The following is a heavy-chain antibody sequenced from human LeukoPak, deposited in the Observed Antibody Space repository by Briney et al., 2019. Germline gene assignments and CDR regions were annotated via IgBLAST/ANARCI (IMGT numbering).Heavy chain of an antibody. Sequence: ASVKVSCKASGYTFTSYGISWVRQAPGQGLEWMGWISAYNGNTNYAQKFQGRVTMTRNTSISTAYMELSSLRSEDTAVYYCARGAPGYCSSTSCYKYYYYYGMDVWGQGTTVTVSS. J-gene: IGHJ6*02. V-gene: IGHV1-18*01. CDR1: GYTFTSYG. D-gene: IGHD2-2*03. CDR3: ARGAPGYCSSTSCYKYYYYYGMDV. CDR2: ISAYNGNT.